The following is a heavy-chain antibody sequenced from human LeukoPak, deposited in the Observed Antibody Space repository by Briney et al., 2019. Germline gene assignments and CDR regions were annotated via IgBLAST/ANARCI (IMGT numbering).Heavy chain of an antibody. V-gene: IGHV4-34*01. CDR3: ARGPYGSGTLRSRNWFDP. CDR2: INHSGST. J-gene: IGHJ5*02. D-gene: IGHD3-10*01. Sequence: SETLSLTCAVYGGSFSGYYWSWIRQPPGKGLEWIGEINHSGSTNYNPSLKSRVTISVDTSKNQFSPKLSSVTAADTAVYYCARGPYGSGTLRSRNWFDPWGQGTLVTVSS. CDR1: GGSFSGYY.